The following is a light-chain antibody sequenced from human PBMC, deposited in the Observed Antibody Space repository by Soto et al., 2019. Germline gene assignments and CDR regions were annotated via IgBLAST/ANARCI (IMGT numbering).Light chain of an antibody. V-gene: IGLV2-8*01. CDR3: KSYVGSNTYV. CDR1: KSDIGVYDF. Sequence: QSALTQPPSASGSPGQSVTISCTGTKSDIGVYDFVSWYQHHPGKAPRLIIYEVVQRPSGVPDRFSGSKSGNTASLTVSGLQAADEADYFCKSYVGSNTYVFGSGTQLTVL. J-gene: IGLJ7*01. CDR2: EVV.